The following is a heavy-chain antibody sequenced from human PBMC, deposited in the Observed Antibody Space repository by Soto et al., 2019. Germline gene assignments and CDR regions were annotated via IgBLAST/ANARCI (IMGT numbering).Heavy chain of an antibody. D-gene: IGHD6-13*01. CDR2: IYYSGST. J-gene: IGHJ4*02. CDR3: ARGGAYSSTWCDY. CDR1: GGSISSYY. Sequence: SETLSLTCTVSGGSISSYYWSWIRQPPGKGLEWIGYIYYSGSTNYNPSLKSRVTISVDTSKNQFSLKLSSVTAADTAVYYCARGGAYSSTWCDYWGQGTLVTVSS. V-gene: IGHV4-59*01.